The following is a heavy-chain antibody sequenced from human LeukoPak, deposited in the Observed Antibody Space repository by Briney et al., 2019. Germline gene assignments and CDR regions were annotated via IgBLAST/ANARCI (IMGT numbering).Heavy chain of an antibody. V-gene: IGHV4-39*01. CDR3: ARHGSSIAVAVYWYFDL. CDR1: GGSISSSSYY. J-gene: IGHJ2*01. D-gene: IGHD6-19*01. CDR2: IDYSGST. Sequence: SETLSLTCTVSGGSISSSSYYWGWIRQPPGKGLEWIGSIDYSGSTYYNPSLKSRVTISVDTYKNQFSLTLSSVTAADTAVYYCARHGSSIAVAVYWYFDLWGRGTLVTVSS.